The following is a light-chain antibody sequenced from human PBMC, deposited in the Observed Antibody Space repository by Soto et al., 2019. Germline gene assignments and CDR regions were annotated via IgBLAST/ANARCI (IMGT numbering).Light chain of an antibody. CDR1: QSTSTW. CDR2: EAS. J-gene: IGKJ1*01. Sequence: DIQMPQSPSTLSASVGDRVTITCRASQSTSTWLAWYQQRPGKTPKLLISEASKLESGGPSRFSGSGSGTDITLTISSLQPDDFPTDYCQQYITSPYAFGQGTKVEIK. CDR3: QQYITSPYA. V-gene: IGKV1-5*03.